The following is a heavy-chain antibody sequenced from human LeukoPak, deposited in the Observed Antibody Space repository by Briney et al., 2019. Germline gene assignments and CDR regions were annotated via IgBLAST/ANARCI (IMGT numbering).Heavy chain of an antibody. Sequence: GASVKVSCKASGYTFTGYYMHWVRQAPGQGLEWMGWIKPNSGGTNYAQKFQGRVTMTRDTSISTAYMELSRLRSDDTAVYYCARDDNYDILTGYSELDYWGQGTLVTVSS. CDR1: GYTFTGYY. V-gene: IGHV1-2*02. CDR3: ARDDNYDILTGYSELDY. CDR2: IKPNSGGT. J-gene: IGHJ4*02. D-gene: IGHD3-9*01.